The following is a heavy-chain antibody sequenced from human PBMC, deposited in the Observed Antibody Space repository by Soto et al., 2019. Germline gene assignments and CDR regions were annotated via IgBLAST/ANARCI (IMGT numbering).Heavy chain of an antibody. D-gene: IGHD3-10*01. V-gene: IGHV3-74*01. CDR1: GFTFSSYW. J-gene: IGHJ4*02. CDR2: ISINGGST. CDR3: ASGGVAGSGTYYNDN. Sequence: EVQLVESGGGLVQPGGSLRLSCAASGFTFSSYWMHWVRQAPGKGLVWVSRISINGGSTSYADSVKGRFTISRDNAKNTLYLQMNSLGAEDTAVYYCASGGVAGSGTYYNDNWGRGTLVTVSS.